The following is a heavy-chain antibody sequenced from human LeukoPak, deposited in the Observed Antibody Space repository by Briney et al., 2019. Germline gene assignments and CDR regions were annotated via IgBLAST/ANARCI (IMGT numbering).Heavy chain of an antibody. CDR3: ARAGHSAYKSGGDY. J-gene: IGHJ4*02. D-gene: IGHD5-12*01. V-gene: IGHV3-66*01. CDR1: GFSVSRNY. CDR2: IYSGGST. Sequence: GGSLRLSCAASGFSVSRNYMTWVRQAQGEGLEWVSLIYSGGSTSYADSVKGRFTISRDNSKNTLYLQMNSLRAEDTAVYYCARAGHSAYKSGGDYWGQGTLVTVSS.